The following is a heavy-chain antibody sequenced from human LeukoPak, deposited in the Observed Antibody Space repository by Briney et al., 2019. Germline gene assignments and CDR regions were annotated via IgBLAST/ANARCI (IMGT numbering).Heavy chain of an antibody. V-gene: IGHV4-39*07. CDR3: ARDTWIQRHILFDY. CDR2: IYYSGST. CDR1: GGSISSDNNY. D-gene: IGHD5-18*01. J-gene: IGHJ4*02. Sequence: PSETLSLTCTVSGGSISSDNNYCSWLRQPPWKGLERIGTIYYSGSTDYNPSLKSRLTMSVDTSKNQFSLELSSVTAADTAFYYCARDTWIQRHILFDYWGQGTLVTVYS.